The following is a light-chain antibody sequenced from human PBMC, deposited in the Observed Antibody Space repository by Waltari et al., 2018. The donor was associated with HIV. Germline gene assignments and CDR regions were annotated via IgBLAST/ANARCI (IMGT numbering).Light chain of an antibody. J-gene: IGLJ3*02. CDR1: STYIGRQT. Sequence: QSVLTQPPSVSGTPGQMVTISCSGGSTYIGRQTVGWYQHLPGPAPKLLSYSNDQRPSGIPDRFSGSKSGTSASLAISGLQSEDEADYYCAAWDDSLNVWVFGGGTKLTVL. V-gene: IGLV1-44*01. CDR2: SND. CDR3: AAWDDSLNVWV.